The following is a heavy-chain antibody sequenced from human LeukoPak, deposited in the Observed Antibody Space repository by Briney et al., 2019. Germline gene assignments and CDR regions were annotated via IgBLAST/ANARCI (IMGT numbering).Heavy chain of an antibody. CDR1: GFTFSDYG. CDR3: AKVNSFWFDY. J-gene: IGHJ4*02. Sequence: GGSLRLSCVASGFTFSDYGIHWVRWAPGRGLEWVAFIRFDGSNKYYPDSVQGRFTISRDNSKNTVYLQMNSLTPEDTAFYYCAKVNSFWFDYWGQGTLVTVSS. CDR2: IRFDGSNK. D-gene: IGHD4-23*01. V-gene: IGHV3-30*02.